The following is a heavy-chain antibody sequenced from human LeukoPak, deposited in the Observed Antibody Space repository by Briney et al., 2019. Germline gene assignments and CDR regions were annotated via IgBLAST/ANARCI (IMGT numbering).Heavy chain of an antibody. CDR2: IYKSGST. D-gene: IGHD6-13*01. CDR1: GDSISSGTYY. J-gene: IGHJ4*02. CDR3: ARVTGYVMEDYFDY. V-gene: IGHV4-61*02. Sequence: SETLSLTCKVSGDSISSGTYYWSWVRQPAGKDLEWVGRIYKSGSTNYNPSLKSRVSISVDTSKDQFSLKVNFVTAADTAVYYCARVTGYVMEDYFDYWGQGTLVTVSS.